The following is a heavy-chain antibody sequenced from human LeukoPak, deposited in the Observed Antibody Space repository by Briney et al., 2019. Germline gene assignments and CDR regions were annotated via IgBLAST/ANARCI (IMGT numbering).Heavy chain of an antibody. CDR1: GFTFSSYA. D-gene: IGHD3-22*01. V-gene: IGHV3-30*04. CDR2: ISYDGSNK. J-gene: IGHJ6*04. Sequence: GGSLRLSCAASGFTFSSYAMHWVRQAPGKGLEWVAVISYDGSNKYYADSVKGRFTISRDNSKNTLYLQMNSLRAEDTAVYYCAKAGATMIVVGDVWGKGTTVTISS. CDR3: AKAGATMIVVGDV.